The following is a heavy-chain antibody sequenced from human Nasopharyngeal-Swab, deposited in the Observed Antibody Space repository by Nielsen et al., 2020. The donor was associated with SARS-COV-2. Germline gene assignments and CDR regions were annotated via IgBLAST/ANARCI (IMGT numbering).Heavy chain of an antibody. CDR3: ATHLFYFDY. CDR2: IRGSDGST. V-gene: IGHV3-23*01. D-gene: IGHD3-3*02. J-gene: IGHJ4*02. Sequence: VRQAPGRGLEWVSGIRGSDGSTYYADSVKGRFAISRDTSKNTLYLQMNSLRAEDTVVYYCATHLFYFDYWGQGTLVTVSS.